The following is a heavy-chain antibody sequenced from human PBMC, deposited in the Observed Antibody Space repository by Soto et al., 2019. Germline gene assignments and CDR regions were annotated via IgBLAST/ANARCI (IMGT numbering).Heavy chain of an antibody. V-gene: IGHV3-9*01. CDR1: GFNVDDYA. J-gene: IGHJ6*02. D-gene: IGHD2-2*01. CDR3: AKDMGRYCSSTSCYYYGLDV. CDR2: ISWNSGRI. Sequence: GGSLRLSCAASGFNVDDYAMHWVRQAPGKGLEWVSGISWNSGRIGYADSVKGRFTIPRDNAKNSLYLQMNSLRAEDTALYYCAKDMGRYCSSTSCYYYGLDVWGQGTTVTVSS.